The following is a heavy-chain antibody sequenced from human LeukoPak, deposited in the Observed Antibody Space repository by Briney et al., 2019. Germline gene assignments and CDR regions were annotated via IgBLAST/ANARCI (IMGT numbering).Heavy chain of an antibody. Sequence: GASVKVSCKASGYTFTGYYMHWVRQAPGQGLEWMGRINPNSGGTNYAQKFQGRVTMTRDTSISTAYMELSRLRSDDTAVYYCSRDLHGGITHGYSHGLAIDHWGQGNLVSVSS. CDR1: GYTFTGYY. CDR2: INPNSGGT. CDR3: SRDLHGGITHGYSHGLAIDH. J-gene: IGHJ4*02. D-gene: IGHD5-18*01. V-gene: IGHV1-2*06.